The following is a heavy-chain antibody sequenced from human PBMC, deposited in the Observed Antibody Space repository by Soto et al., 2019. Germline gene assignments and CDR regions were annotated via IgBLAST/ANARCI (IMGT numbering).Heavy chain of an antibody. D-gene: IGHD6-19*01. J-gene: IGHJ6*02. Sequence: EVQLVESGGGLVQPGGSLRLSCAASGFTFSNYWMNWVRQAPGKGLEWVANINQDGSEKYYVDSVKGRFTMSRDNAKNSLYLQMNSLRAEDTAVYYWARMVRSGPYGNYDYYAMDVCGQGTTVTVSS. CDR3: ARMVRSGPYGNYDYYAMDV. CDR2: INQDGSEK. CDR1: GFTFSNYW. V-gene: IGHV3-7*01.